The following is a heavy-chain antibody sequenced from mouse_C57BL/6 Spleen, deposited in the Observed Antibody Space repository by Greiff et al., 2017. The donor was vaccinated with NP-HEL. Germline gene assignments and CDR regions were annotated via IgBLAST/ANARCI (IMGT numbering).Heavy chain of an antibody. D-gene: IGHD1-1*01. J-gene: IGHJ1*03. CDR2: ISSGSSTI. CDR3: ARRTDYYGSSLYWYFDV. CDR1: GFTFSDYG. V-gene: IGHV5-17*01. Sequence: EVKVVESGGGLVKPGGSLKLSCAASGFTFSDYGMHWVRQAPEKGLEWVAYISSGSSTIYYADTVKGRFTISRDNAKNTLFLQMTSLRSEDTAMYYCARRTDYYGSSLYWYFDVWGTGTTVTVSS.